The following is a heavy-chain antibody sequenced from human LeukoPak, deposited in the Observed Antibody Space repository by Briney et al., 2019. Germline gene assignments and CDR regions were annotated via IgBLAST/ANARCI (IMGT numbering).Heavy chain of an antibody. J-gene: IGHJ2*01. D-gene: IGHD6-13*01. CDR2: IYSSGST. CDR1: GGSISSYC. V-gene: IGHV4-4*07. CDR3: ASTPGSSSWSTYWYFDL. Sequence: SETLSLTCTVSGGSISSYCWSWIRQAAGKGLEWIGRIYSSGSTNYNPSLKSRVTMSVDTSKNQFSLRLTSVTATDTAVYYCASTPGSSSWSTYWYFDLWGRGTLVTVSS.